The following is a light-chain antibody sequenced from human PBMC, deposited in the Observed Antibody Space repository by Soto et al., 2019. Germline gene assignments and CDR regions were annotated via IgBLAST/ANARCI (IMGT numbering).Light chain of an antibody. CDR2: DAS. CDR1: ESVRGS. CDR3: QQRSNWPIT. Sequence: EIVMTQSPAALSVSPGGSATLSCRASESVRGSVAWYQQKPGQAPRLLIYDASTRAPGIPGRFSGSGSGTDFTLTISSREPEDFAFYDCQQRSNWPITFGQGTRLEIK. V-gene: IGKV3-11*01. J-gene: IGKJ5*01.